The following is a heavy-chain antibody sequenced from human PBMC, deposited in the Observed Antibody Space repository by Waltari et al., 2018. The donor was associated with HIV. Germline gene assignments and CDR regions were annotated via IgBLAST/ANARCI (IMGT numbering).Heavy chain of an antibody. Sequence: QVQLVQSGAEVKKPGASVKVSCKASGYTFTGYYMPWVRQTPGQGIEWIGWINPNSGGTTDAQRWQGRVTMTRKTTISTAYMGVSRLGADDAGEYYCARAEWSKAARGWGQGTLVTVSS. CDR3: ARAEWSKAARG. V-gene: IGHV1-2*02. CDR1: GYTFTGYY. CDR2: INPNSGGT. D-gene: IGHD3-3*01. J-gene: IGHJ4*02.